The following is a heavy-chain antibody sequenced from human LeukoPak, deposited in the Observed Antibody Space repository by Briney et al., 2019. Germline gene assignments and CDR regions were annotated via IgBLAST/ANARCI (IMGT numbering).Heavy chain of an antibody. D-gene: IGHD6-13*01. Sequence: SVKVSCKASGFTFTSSAMQWVRQARGQRLEWIGWIVVGSGNTNYAQKFQERVTITRDMSTSTAYMELSSLRSEDTAVYYCAAPSSSWSPLYYYYGMDVWGQGTTVTVSS. CDR1: GFTFTSSA. J-gene: IGHJ6*02. V-gene: IGHV1-58*02. CDR2: IVVGSGNT. CDR3: AAPSSSWSPLYYYYGMDV.